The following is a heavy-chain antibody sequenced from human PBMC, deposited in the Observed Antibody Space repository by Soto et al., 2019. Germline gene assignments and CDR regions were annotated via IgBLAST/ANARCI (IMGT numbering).Heavy chain of an antibody. D-gene: IGHD3-22*01. Sequence: QVQLVQSGAEVKKPGASVKVSCKASGYTFTSYGISWVRQAPGQGLEWIGWISAYNGNTNYAQKLQGRVTMTTDTSTSTAYMELRSLRSDDTAVYYCARDGMIVVVITTPYYGMDVWGQGTTVTVSS. CDR3: ARDGMIVVVITTPYYGMDV. J-gene: IGHJ6*02. V-gene: IGHV1-18*04. CDR1: GYTFTSYG. CDR2: ISAYNGNT.